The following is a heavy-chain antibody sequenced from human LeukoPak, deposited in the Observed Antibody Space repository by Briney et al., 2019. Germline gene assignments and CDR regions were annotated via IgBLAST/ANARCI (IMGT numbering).Heavy chain of an antibody. CDR3: ARRLRGVVTLGWYFDL. V-gene: IGHV1-8*03. J-gene: IGHJ2*01. D-gene: IGHD5-12*01. CDR2: MNPNIGNT. Sequence: GASVKVSCKTSGYTFTSYDINWVRQATGQGLEWMGWMNPNIGNTGYAQKFQGRVTITRNTSISTAYMELSSLRSEDTAVYYCARRLRGVVTLGWYFDLWGRGTLVTVSS. CDR1: GYTFTSYD.